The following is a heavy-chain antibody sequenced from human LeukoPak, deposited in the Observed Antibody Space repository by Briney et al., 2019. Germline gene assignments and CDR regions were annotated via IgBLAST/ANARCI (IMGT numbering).Heavy chain of an antibody. CDR2: IYTSGST. D-gene: IGHD1-26*01. Sequence: SETLSLTCTVSGGSISSGSYYWSWIRQPAGKGLEWIGRIYTSGSTNYNPSLKSRVTISVDTSKNQFSLKLSSVTAADTAVYYCASGGAVHSGSHLRWVWFDPWGQGTLVTVSS. V-gene: IGHV4-61*02. J-gene: IGHJ5*02. CDR3: ASGGAVHSGSHLRWVWFDP. CDR1: GGSISSGSYY.